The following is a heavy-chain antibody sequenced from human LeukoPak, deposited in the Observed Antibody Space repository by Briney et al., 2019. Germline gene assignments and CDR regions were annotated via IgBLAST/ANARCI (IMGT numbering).Heavy chain of an antibody. Sequence: SVKVSCKASGFTFTSSAMQWVRQARGQRLVWIGCIVVGSGNTNYAQRFQERVTTTSDMSTRTAHMELSSLRSEDTAVYYCAALMGQAWNFEDYWGQGTLVTVSS. CDR1: GFTFTSSA. V-gene: IGHV1-58*02. CDR3: AALMGQAWNFEDY. CDR2: IVVGSGNT. D-gene: IGHD1-7*01. J-gene: IGHJ4*02.